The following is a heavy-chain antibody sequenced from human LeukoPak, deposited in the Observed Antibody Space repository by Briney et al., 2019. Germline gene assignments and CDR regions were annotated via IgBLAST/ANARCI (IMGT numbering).Heavy chain of an antibody. CDR3: AREGVTTTAFDY. Sequence: SETLSLTCTVSGGSISSYYWSWIRQPAGKGLEWIGRIYTSGSTNYNPSLKSRVTMSVDTSKNQFFLKLSSVTAADTAVYYCAREGVTTTAFDYWGQGTLVTVSS. CDR2: IYTSGST. CDR1: GGSISSYY. V-gene: IGHV4-4*07. J-gene: IGHJ4*02. D-gene: IGHD4-17*01.